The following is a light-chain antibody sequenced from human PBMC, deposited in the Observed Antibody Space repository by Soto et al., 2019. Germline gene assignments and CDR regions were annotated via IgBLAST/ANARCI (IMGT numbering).Light chain of an antibody. V-gene: IGLV1-51*01. J-gene: IGLJ3*02. Sequence: QSVLTQPPSLSAAPGQKVTISCSGNNSNIGNNYVAWYQLLPGTAPKLLIYDNNKRPSGIPDRFSGSKSGTSATLAITGLQTGDEADYYCSSWDGRLGGVFGGGTKVTVL. CDR2: DNN. CDR3: SSWDGRLGGV. CDR1: NSNIGNNY.